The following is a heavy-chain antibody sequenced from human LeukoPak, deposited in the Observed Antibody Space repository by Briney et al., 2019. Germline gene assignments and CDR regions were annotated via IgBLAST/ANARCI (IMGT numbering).Heavy chain of an antibody. CDR2: IKQDGSLE. CDR1: GFTFENCW. J-gene: IGHJ4*02. D-gene: IGHD2-21*01. Sequence: GGSLRLSCVASGFTFENCWMHWVRQAPGKGPEWVANIKQDGSLEHYMDSVKGRFTISRDNAKNSLILQMDSLRVEDTAVYYCARWTGVIDSWGQGTLVTVSS. V-gene: IGHV3-7*01. CDR3: ARWTGVIDS.